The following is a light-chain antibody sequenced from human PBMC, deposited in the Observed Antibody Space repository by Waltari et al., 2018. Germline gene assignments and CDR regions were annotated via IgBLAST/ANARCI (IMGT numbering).Light chain of an antibody. V-gene: IGLV2-23*02. CDR1: TSDVGTSNL. J-gene: IGLJ1*01. Sequence: QSAMTQPASVSGTTGQSITISCTGTTSDVGTSNLVSWYQHHPGKAPKLLIGEVIKRPSGVSSRFSGSKSGSTASLIISGLQPDDEADYYCCSYAGRGTYVFGSGTKVTVL. CDR3: CSYAGRGTYV. CDR2: EVI.